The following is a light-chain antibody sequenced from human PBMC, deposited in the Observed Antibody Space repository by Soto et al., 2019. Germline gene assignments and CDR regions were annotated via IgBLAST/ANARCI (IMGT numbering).Light chain of an antibody. Sequence: QSALTQPASVSGSPGQSITISCTGTSSDVGGYNYVSWYQQLPGKAPKLMIYEVSNRPSGVSNRFSGSKSDNTASLTIPGLQAEDEADYYCSSSTSSIYVFGTGTKVTVL. CDR2: EVS. J-gene: IGLJ1*01. CDR3: SSSTSSIYV. CDR1: SSDVGGYNY. V-gene: IGLV2-14*01.